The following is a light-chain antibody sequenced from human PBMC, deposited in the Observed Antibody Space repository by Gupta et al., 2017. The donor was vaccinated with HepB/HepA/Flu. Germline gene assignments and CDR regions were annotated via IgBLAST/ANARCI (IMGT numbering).Light chain of an antibody. J-gene: IGLJ2*01. Sequence: QSLLTHPPSVSAPPGQRVTISCSGSSSNTGNNYVFWYQQFPGVAPKLLIYDNDERPSGVPDRFSGSKSGTSATLGITGLQTGDEADYYCATWDSSLVGVVFGGGTKLTVL. CDR3: ATWDSSLVGVV. V-gene: IGLV1-51*01. CDR2: DND. CDR1: SSNTGNNY.